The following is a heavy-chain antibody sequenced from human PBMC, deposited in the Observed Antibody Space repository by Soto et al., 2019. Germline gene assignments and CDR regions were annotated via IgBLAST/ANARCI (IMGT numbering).Heavy chain of an antibody. V-gene: IGHV1-18*04. CDR3: ARDVPCSGVPFWDY. CDR2: ISAYNGNT. CDR1: GYTFTHYG. J-gene: IGHJ4*02. Sequence: QIQLVQSGAEMKKPGASVKVSCKPSGYTFTHYGVSWLRQAPGQGLEWMGWISAYNGNTDYAHKFQGRVALTTDTSTSTAYMELRGLSPDDTAVYYCARDVPCSGVPFWDYWGQGTLVTVSS. D-gene: IGHD2-15*01.